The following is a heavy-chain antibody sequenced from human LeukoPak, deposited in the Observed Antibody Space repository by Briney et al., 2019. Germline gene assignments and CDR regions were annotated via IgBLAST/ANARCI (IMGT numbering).Heavy chain of an antibody. D-gene: IGHD1-26*01. CDR2: ISAYNGNT. Sequence: ASVKVSCKASGYTFTSYGIIWVRQAPGQGLEWMGWISAYNGNTNYAQKLQGRVTMTTDTSTSTAYMELRSLRSDDTAVYYCARSHLSGSYVVYWGQGTLVTVSS. J-gene: IGHJ4*02. CDR1: GYTFTSYG. V-gene: IGHV1-18*01. CDR3: ARSHLSGSYVVY.